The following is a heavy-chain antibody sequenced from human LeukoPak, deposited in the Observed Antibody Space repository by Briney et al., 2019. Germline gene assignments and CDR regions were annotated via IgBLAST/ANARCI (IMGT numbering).Heavy chain of an antibody. CDR1: GFTFDDYA. CDR2: INWNSDSI. J-gene: IGHJ4*02. V-gene: IGHV3-9*01. CDR3: AINGGGDSGYGNFDY. Sequence: GGSLRLSCAVSGFTFDDYAMHWVRQVPGKGLEWVSGINWNSDSIGYADSVKGRFTTSRDNAKSSLYLQMNSLRAEDTAFYYCAINGGGDSGYGNFDYWGQGTLVTVSS. D-gene: IGHD5-12*01.